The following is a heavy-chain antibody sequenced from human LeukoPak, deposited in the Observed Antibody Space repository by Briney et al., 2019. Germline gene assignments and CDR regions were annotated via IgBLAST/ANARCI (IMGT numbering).Heavy chain of an antibody. CDR2: ITGSGGST. Sequence: GGSLRLSCAASGFTFSSYAMSWVRQAPGKGLEWVSAITGSGGSTYYADSVKGRFTISRDNPKNTLYVQMNSLRAEDTAVYYCATERNWVFDYWGQGTLVTVSS. CDR1: GFTFSSYA. CDR3: ATERNWVFDY. J-gene: IGHJ4*02. D-gene: IGHD7-27*01. V-gene: IGHV3-23*01.